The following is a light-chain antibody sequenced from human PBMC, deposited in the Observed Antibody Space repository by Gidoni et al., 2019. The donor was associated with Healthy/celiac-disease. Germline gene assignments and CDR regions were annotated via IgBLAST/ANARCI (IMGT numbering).Light chain of an antibody. V-gene: IGKV4-1*01. CDR1: QSVLYSSNNKNY. CDR2: WAS. Sequence: VSLGERATINCKSSQSVLYSSNNKNYLAWYQQKPGQPPKLLIYWASTRESGVPDRFSGSGSGTDFTLTISSLQAEDVAVYYCQQYYSTRTFGQGTKVEIK. J-gene: IGKJ1*01. CDR3: QQYYSTRT.